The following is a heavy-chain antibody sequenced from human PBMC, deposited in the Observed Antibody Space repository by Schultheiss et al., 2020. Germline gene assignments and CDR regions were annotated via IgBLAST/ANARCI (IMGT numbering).Heavy chain of an antibody. Sequence: GESLKISCAASGFTFSSYGMHWVRQAPGKGLEWVAVIWYDGSNKYYADSVKGRFTISRDNSKNTLYLQMNSLRAEDTAVYYCARGNNVDDAFDIWGQGTMVTVSS. CDR2: IWYDGSNK. CDR3: ARGNNVDDAFDI. V-gene: IGHV3-33*01. D-gene: IGHD1/OR15-1a*01. CDR1: GFTFSSYG. J-gene: IGHJ3*02.